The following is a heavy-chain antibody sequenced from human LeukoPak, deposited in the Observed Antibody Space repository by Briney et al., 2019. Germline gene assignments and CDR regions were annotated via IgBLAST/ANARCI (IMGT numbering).Heavy chain of an antibody. J-gene: IGHJ4*02. CDR2: INRDGSTT. V-gene: IGHV3-74*01. CDR1: GFTFSNYW. CDR3: ARDRKSGESSEIDF. Sequence: GGVLRLFCAASGFTFSNYWVHWVRQAPGKVLVWVSRINRDGSTTNYADSVKGRFTVSRHYAKNTLNLQINSLRAEDTAAYYCARDRKSGESSEIDFWGQGTLVTVSS. D-gene: IGHD3-10*01.